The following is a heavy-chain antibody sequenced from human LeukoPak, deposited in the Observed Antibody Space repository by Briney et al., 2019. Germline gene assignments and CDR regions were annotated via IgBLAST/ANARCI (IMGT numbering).Heavy chain of an antibody. CDR3: ARIVVNDILTLYYFDY. J-gene: IGHJ4*02. V-gene: IGHV3-7*01. Sequence: GGSLRLSCAASGFTFSSYAMSWVRQAPGKGLQWVANIKQYGSEKYYVDSVKGRFTISRDNAKNSLYLQMNSLRAEDTAVYYCARIVVNDILTLYYFDYWGQGTLVTVSS. D-gene: IGHD3-9*01. CDR2: IKQYGSEK. CDR1: GFTFSSYA.